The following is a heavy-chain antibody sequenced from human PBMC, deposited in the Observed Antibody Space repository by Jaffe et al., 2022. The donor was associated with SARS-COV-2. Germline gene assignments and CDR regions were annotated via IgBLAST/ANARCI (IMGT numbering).Heavy chain of an antibody. CDR2: ITYDGSNK. CDR1: RFDFNTYG. Sequence: QVQLVESGGGVVQPGRSLRLSCAASRFDFNTYGMHWVRQAPGKGLEWVAVITYDGSNKYYAGSVKGRFTISRDNSKNTLSLQMSSLRADDTAVYYCAKDAIFDYYTSGPNYHYYHYGLDVWGRGTTVTVSS. D-gene: IGHD2-8*01. V-gene: IGHV3-30*18. CDR3: AKDAIFDYYTSGPNYHYYHYGLDV. J-gene: IGHJ6*02.